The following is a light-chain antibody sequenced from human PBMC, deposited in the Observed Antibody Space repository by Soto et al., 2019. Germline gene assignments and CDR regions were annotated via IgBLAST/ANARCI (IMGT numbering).Light chain of an antibody. J-gene: IGKJ1*01. Sequence: EIVMTQSTVTLSVSPGESATLSCRASQSISSNLAWYQQKPGQAPRLLIYGASTRATDIPARFSGSGSGTEFNLTISSLQSEDFAVYYCQQYNNWPRTFGQGTKVEIK. V-gene: IGKV3-15*01. CDR1: QSISSN. CDR2: GAS. CDR3: QQYNNWPRT.